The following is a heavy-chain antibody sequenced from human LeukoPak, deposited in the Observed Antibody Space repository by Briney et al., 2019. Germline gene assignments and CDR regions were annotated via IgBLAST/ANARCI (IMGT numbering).Heavy chain of an antibody. J-gene: IGHJ4*02. CDR1: GFTFSSYA. CDR3: ARADWNDGAGSDY. Sequence: PGGSLRLSCAASGFTFSSYAMSWVRQAPGKGLEWVSAISGSGGSTYYADSVKGRFTISRDNSRSTLYLQMNSLRAEDTAVYYCARADWNDGAGSDYWGQGTLVTVSS. CDR2: ISGSGGST. V-gene: IGHV3-23*01. D-gene: IGHD1-1*01.